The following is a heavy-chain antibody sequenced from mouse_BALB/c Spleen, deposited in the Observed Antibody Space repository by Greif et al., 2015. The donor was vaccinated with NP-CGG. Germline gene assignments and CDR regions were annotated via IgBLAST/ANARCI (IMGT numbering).Heavy chain of an antibody. CDR1: GYTFSSYW. Sequence: QVQLQQPGAELMKPGASVKISCKATGYTFSSYWIEWVKQRPGHGLEWIGEILPGSGSTNYNEKFKGKATFTADTSSNTAHLQLSSLTSEDSAVYYCARGNDYGRFAYWGQGTLVTVSA. J-gene: IGHJ3*01. CDR2: ILPGSGST. D-gene: IGHD2-4*01. V-gene: IGHV1-9*01. CDR3: ARGNDYGRFAY.